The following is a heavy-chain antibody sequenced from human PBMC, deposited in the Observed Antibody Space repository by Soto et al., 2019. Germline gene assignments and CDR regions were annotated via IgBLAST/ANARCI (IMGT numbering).Heavy chain of an antibody. CDR2: ISYDGSNK. CDR1: GFTFSSYG. Sequence: PGGSLRLSCAASGFTFSSYGMHWVRQAPGKGLEWVAVISYDGSNKYYADSVKGRFTISRDNSKNTLYLQMNSLRAEDTAVYYCAKDDDYGHRRKAFDIWGQGTMVTVSS. J-gene: IGHJ3*02. D-gene: IGHD4-17*01. CDR3: AKDDDYGHRRKAFDI. V-gene: IGHV3-30*18.